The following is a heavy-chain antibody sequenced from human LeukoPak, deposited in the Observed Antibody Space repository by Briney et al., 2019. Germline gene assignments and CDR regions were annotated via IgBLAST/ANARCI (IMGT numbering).Heavy chain of an antibody. CDR2: ISGSGGST. D-gene: IGHD3-22*01. Sequence: SGGSLRLSCAASGFTFSSYAMSWVRQAPGKGLEWVSAISGSGGSTYYADSVKGRFTISRDNSKNTLYLQMNSMRAEDTAVYYCAKGAITMIVVVITLGYYWGQGTLVTVSS. V-gene: IGHV3-23*01. CDR1: GFTFSSYA. J-gene: IGHJ4*02. CDR3: AKGAITMIVVVITLGYY.